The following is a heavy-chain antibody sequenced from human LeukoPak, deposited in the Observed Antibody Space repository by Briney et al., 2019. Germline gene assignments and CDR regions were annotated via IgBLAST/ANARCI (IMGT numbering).Heavy chain of an antibody. Sequence: GSLRLSCAASGFTFSRYWMRRARQAPGKGLEGVANIKNDGSEEYYVDSVKGRFTISRDNARNSLFLQMNSLTVEDTAVYYCARAIRGSAVDTGDRWGQGTLVTVSS. J-gene: IGHJ4*02. D-gene: IGHD3-10*01. CDR1: GFTFSRYW. V-gene: IGHV3-7*01. CDR3: ARAIRGSAVDTGDR. CDR2: IKNDGSEE.